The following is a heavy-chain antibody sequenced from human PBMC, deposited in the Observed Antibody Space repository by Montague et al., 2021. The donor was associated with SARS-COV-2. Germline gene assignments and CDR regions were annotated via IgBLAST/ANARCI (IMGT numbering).Heavy chain of an antibody. V-gene: IGHV4-59*13. J-gene: IGHJ2*01. Sequence: SETLSLTCSVSGGSINNYYWCWVRQSPGKGLEWIGYIYYSGSVTTXYXXXXKXRVSISVDTSENQFSLKLTSVTAADTAVYYCARRGGGEVFARFMYWYFDVWGRGSLVTVSS. CDR1: GGSINNYY. CDR3: ARRGGGEVFARFMYWYFDV. D-gene: IGHD2-21*01. CDR2: IYYSGSVTT.